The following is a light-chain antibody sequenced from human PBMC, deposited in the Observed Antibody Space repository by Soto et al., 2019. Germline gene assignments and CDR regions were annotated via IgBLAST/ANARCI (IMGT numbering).Light chain of an antibody. CDR3: LLNYSGPRV. J-gene: IGLJ2*01. Sequence: QAVVTQESSLTVSPGGTVSLTCGSSTGAVTSSHFPYWFQQKPGQAPRTLIYDTSNKHSWTPARFSGSLLGDKAALTLSGAQPEDEADYYCLLNYSGPRVFGGGTKLTVL. CDR2: DTS. CDR1: TGAVTSSHF. V-gene: IGLV7-46*01.